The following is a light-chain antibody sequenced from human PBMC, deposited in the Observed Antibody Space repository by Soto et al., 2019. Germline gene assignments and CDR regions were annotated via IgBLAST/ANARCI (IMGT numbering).Light chain of an antibody. CDR3: QQYDNLPFT. V-gene: IGKV1-33*01. Sequence: DIQMTQSPSSLSASVGDRVTITCQASQDISNYLNWYQQKPGKAPKLLIYDASNLETGVPSRFSGSGSGTDFTFTISSLQPEDIATYYCQQYDNLPFTFAPGTKVDI. CDR1: QDISNY. CDR2: DAS. J-gene: IGKJ3*01.